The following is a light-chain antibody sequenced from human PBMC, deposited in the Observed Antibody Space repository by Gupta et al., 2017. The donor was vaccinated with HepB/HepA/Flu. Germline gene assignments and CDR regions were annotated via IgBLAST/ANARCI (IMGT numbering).Light chain of an antibody. CDR3: QQLNGYPPT. V-gene: IGKV1-9*01. J-gene: IGKJ5*01. CDR1: QGISSN. CDR2: AAS. Sequence: DIQLTQSPSFLSASVGDRVTITCRAGQGISSNLAWYQQKPGTAPNLLLYAASTLQSGVPSRFSGGGSGTRFTLTISSLQPEDSATYYCQQLNGYPPTFGQGTRLEIK.